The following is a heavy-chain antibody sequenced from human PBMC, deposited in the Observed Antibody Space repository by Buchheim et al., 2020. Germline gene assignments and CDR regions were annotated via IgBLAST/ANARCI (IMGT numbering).Heavy chain of an antibody. J-gene: IGHJ4*02. V-gene: IGHV3-23*01. CDR1: GFTFGSYT. CDR2: MGIGGRT. D-gene: IGHD5-18*01. CDR3: VKAVGYQIDF. Sequence: EVQLLESGGGLVQPGGSLRLSCAASGFTFGSYTMRWVRQAPGDGLEWVSTMGIGGRTYYADCVKDRFTISRDTSKNTLSLQMNSLRAEDTAVYYCVKAVGYQIDFWRQGTL.